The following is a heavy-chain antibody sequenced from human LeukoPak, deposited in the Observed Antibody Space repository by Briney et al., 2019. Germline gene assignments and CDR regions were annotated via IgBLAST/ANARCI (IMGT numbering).Heavy chain of an antibody. V-gene: IGHV4-38-2*01. D-gene: IGHD2-2*01. CDR3: ARQNGYCSSSRCYIFSFDI. Sequence: PSETLSLTCAVSGYSISSGYYWGWIRQPPGKGREWIGSIYHSGSTYYNPSLKSRVTISVDTSKNQFSLKLTSVTAADTAVYYCARQNGYCSSSRCYIFSFDIWGQGTMVTVSS. J-gene: IGHJ3*02. CDR1: GYSISSGYY. CDR2: IYHSGST.